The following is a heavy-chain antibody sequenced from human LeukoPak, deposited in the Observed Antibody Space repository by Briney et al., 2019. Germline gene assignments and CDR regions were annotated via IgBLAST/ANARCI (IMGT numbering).Heavy chain of an antibody. Sequence: GGSLRLSCAASGFTFSSYEMNWVRQAPGKGLEWVANINLDGNGRFYMDSVKGRFTISRDNNKKSVYLQMNSLRAEDTAVYYCARDTDDFQGLDIWGQGTRVTVSS. D-gene: IGHD3-3*01. CDR2: INLDGNGR. V-gene: IGHV3-7*01. CDR1: GFTFSSYE. J-gene: IGHJ3*02. CDR3: ARDTDDFQGLDI.